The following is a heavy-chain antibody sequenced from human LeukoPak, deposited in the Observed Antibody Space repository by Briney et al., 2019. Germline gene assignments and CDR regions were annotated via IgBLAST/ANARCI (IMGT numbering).Heavy chain of an antibody. D-gene: IGHD2-15*01. V-gene: IGHV3-23*01. J-gene: IGHJ4*02. CDR1: GFTFSTFA. CDR3: ARDEKDGPLWY. Sequence: PGGSLRLSCAASGFTFSTFAMIWVRQPPGKGLEWVSSIFPGGGEIHYADSVRGRFTISRDNSKSTLSLQLNSLRAEDTAIYYCARDEKDGPLWYWGQGILVFVSS. CDR2: IFPGGGEI.